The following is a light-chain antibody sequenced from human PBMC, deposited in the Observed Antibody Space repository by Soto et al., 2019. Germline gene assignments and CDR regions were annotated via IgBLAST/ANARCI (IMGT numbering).Light chain of an antibody. Sequence: EIVMTQSPSTLSVSPGERATLSCRASQSVRSNLAWYQPKPGQAPRLLIYGASTRATGIPARFSGTGSGTDFTLTVSSRQSEDFAGYYCQQYDNGPQTFGQGTKVDIK. V-gene: IGKV3-15*01. CDR2: GAS. J-gene: IGKJ1*01. CDR1: QSVRSN. CDR3: QQYDNGPQT.